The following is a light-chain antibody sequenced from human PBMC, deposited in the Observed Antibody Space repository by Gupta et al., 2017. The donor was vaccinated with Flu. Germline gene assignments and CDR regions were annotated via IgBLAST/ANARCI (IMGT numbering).Light chain of an antibody. Sequence: TTSCNGTSSDVGSDNRVSWYQQPPGTAPKLMIYEVRSRHSGVPDRFSGSKYGNTAAMTTTGLQAEDEADYYWSSETSSSNYWVFGGGTKLTVL. V-gene: IGLV2-18*03. CDR2: EVR. CDR3: SSETSSSNYWV. CDR1: SSDVGSDNR. J-gene: IGLJ3*02.